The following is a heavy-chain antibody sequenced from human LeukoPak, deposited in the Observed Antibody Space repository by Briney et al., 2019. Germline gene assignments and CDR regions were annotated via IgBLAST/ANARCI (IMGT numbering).Heavy chain of an antibody. CDR1: GYTFTGFY. D-gene: IGHD3-10*01. CDR2: VNPNSGGT. Sequence: GASVKVSCKASGYTFTGFYIHWVRQAPGEGPQWMGWVNPNSGGTNHAKKFQGRVTLTRDTSITTAYMELSSLRSDDTAVYYCATSDLRFGFGDWFDPWGQGTLVTVSS. J-gene: IGHJ5*02. V-gene: IGHV1-2*02. CDR3: ATSDLRFGFGDWFDP.